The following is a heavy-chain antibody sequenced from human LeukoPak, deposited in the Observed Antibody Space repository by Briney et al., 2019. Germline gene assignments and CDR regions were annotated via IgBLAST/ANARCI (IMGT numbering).Heavy chain of an antibody. CDR1: GGSVSSGSYY. J-gene: IGHJ4*02. CDR3: ARGVSGYYRLFDY. D-gene: IGHD3-22*01. Sequence: SETLSLTCTVSGGSVSSGSYYWSWIRQPAGKGLEWIGRMHTSGTTNYNPALKSRVTISVDTSKNQFSLKLSSVTAADTAVYYCARGVSGYYRLFDYWGQGTLVTVSS. V-gene: IGHV4-61*02. CDR2: MHTSGTT.